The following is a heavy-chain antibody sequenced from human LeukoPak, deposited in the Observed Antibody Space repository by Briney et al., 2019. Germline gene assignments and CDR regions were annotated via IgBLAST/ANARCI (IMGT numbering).Heavy chain of an antibody. CDR2: INTNTGNP. CDR3: ARIRNHRGAAGTEFVY. Sequence: ASVKVSCKSSGYTFTSYVMNWVRQAPGQGLEWMGWINTNTGNPTYAQGFSGRGVFSLDTSVSTAYLQISSLKAEAPAGYYFARIRNHRGAAGTEFVYWVQASLVGVSS. CDR1: GYTFTSYV. D-gene: IGHD6-13*01. V-gene: IGHV7-4-1*02. J-gene: IGHJ4*02.